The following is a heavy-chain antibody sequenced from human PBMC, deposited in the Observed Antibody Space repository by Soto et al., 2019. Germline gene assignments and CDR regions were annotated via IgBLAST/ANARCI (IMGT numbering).Heavy chain of an antibody. CDR1: GFTFRNYG. CDR2: IWYDGSNK. J-gene: IGHJ4*02. V-gene: IGHV3-33*01. CDR3: ARDHSGYYLDY. Sequence: WGSLRLSCAASGFTFRNYGLHWVRQTPGKGLEWVAVIWYDGSNKYYGDSVKGRFAISRDDSRNTLYLQMNSLRAEDTAVYYCARDHSGYYLDYWGQGTLVTVSS. D-gene: IGHD5-12*01.